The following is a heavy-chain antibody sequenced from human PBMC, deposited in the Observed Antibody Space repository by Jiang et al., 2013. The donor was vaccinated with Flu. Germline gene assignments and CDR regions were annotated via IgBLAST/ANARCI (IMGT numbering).Heavy chain of an antibody. D-gene: IGHD2-15*01. J-gene: IGHJ4*02. Sequence: CTTSGFIFGGHAMSWVRQAPGKGLEWVGFIRSKTYGGTTEYAPSVRGRFIISRDDSESIAYLQMNSLKTDDTAVYYCTRDHRYCSGGNCYCFDSWGQGTLVTVSS. CDR2: IRSKTYGGTT. CDR1: GFIFGGHA. CDR3: TRDHRYCSGGNCYCFDS. V-gene: IGHV3-49*04.